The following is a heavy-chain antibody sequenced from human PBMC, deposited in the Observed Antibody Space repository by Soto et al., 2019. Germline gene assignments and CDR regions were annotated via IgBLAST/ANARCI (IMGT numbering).Heavy chain of an antibody. D-gene: IGHD4-17*01. J-gene: IGHJ4*02. Sequence: GGSLRLSCAASGFTFSSYSMNWVRQDPGKGLEWVSYISCSSSSTYYADSVKGRFTISRDNSKNTLYLQMNSLRAEDTAVYYCAKDDTFYGDYENYWGQGTLVTVSS. V-gene: IGHV3-23*01. CDR1: GFTFSSYS. CDR3: AKDDTFYGDYENY. CDR2: ISCSSSST.